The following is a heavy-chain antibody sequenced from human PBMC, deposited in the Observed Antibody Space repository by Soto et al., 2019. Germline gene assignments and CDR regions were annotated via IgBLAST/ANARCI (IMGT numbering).Heavy chain of an antibody. V-gene: IGHV3-23*01. Sequence: PGGSLRLSCSASGFTFSSYAMNWVRQAPGKGLEWVSSISATSGNTYYADSVKGRFTISRDNSKNTLYLQMSSLRAEDTAIYYCAKDPVTATVSTCSYSWGQGALVTISS. CDR1: GFTFSSYA. D-gene: IGHD4-17*01. J-gene: IGHJ4*02. CDR2: ISATSGNT. CDR3: AKDPVTATVSTCSYS.